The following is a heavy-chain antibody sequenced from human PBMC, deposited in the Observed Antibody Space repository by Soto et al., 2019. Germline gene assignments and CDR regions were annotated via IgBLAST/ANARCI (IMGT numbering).Heavy chain of an antibody. CDR1: GFTFSSYA. D-gene: IGHD7-27*01. CDR2: ISYDGSNK. V-gene: IGHV3-30-3*01. CDR3: AREFTGAGDY. J-gene: IGHJ4*02. Sequence: QVQLVESGGGVVQPGRSLRLSCAASGFTFSSYAMHWVRQAPGKGLEWVAVISYDGSNKYYADSVKGRFTISRDNSKNTRYLQMNSLSAEDTAVYYCAREFTGAGDYWGQGTLVTVSS.